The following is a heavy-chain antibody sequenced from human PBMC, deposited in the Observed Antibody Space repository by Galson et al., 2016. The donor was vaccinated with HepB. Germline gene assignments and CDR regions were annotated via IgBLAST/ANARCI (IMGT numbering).Heavy chain of an antibody. CDR3: AKDATAAPAPYNYFDP. CDR2: ISGRGGST. CDR1: GFTFSSYA. Sequence: SLRLSCAASGFTFSSYAMGWVRQAPGRGLEWVSDISGRGGSTKYADSVKGRFTISRDNSKNTLYLQMNSLRAEDTAVYYCAKDATAAPAPYNYFDPWGQGTLVTVSS. V-gene: IGHV3-23*01. D-gene: IGHD5-24*01. J-gene: IGHJ5*02.